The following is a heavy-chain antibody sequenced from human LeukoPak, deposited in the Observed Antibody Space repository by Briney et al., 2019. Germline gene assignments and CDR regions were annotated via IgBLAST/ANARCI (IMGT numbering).Heavy chain of an antibody. Sequence: GESLKISCKGSGYIFTNYWIGWVRQMPGKGLEWIGIMYPRDSETRYSPSFQGQATMSVDKSTNTAYLQWSSLKASDTAMYYCGLVKGFSLDYCGQGTLVTVSS. V-gene: IGHV5-51*01. J-gene: IGHJ4*02. CDR2: MYPRDSET. CDR3: GLVKGFSLDY. CDR1: GYIFTNYW. D-gene: IGHD2-2*01.